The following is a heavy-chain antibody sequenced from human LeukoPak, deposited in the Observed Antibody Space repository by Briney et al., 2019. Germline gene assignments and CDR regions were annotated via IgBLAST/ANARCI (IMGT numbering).Heavy chain of an antibody. Sequence: GGSLRLSCAASRFTFSNYWMHWVRQAPGKGLWWVSRVKSEGSNPSYADSVRGRFTISRDNAENMLYLQMNTLGAEDTAVYYCARDIVSGSGSLDYWGQGTLVTVSS. CDR2: VKSEGSNP. CDR3: ARDIVSGSGSLDY. CDR1: RFTFSNYW. D-gene: IGHD3-10*01. J-gene: IGHJ4*02. V-gene: IGHV3-74*01.